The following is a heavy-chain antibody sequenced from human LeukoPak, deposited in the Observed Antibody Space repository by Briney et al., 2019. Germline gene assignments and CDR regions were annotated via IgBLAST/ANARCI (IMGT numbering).Heavy chain of an antibody. CDR1: GFTFSSYG. CDR2: IWYDGSNK. V-gene: IGHV3-33*01. Sequence: PGGSLRLSCAASGFTFSSYGMHWVRQVPGKGLEWVAVIWYDGSNKYYADSVKGRFTISRDNSKNTLYLQMNSLRAEDTAVYYCARVAAVAGNIDAFDIWGQGTMVTVSS. J-gene: IGHJ3*02. D-gene: IGHD6-19*01. CDR3: ARVAAVAGNIDAFDI.